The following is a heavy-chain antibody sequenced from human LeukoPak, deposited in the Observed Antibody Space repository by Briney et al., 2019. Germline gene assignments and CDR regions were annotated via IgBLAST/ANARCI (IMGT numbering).Heavy chain of an antibody. V-gene: IGHV1-2*02. Sequence: GASVKVSCKASGYTFTSYYMHWVRQAPGQGLEWMGWINPNSGGTNYAQKFQGRVTMTRDTSISTAYMELSRLRSDDTAVYYCASTSSTSRTYYYGMDVWGQGTTVTVSS. D-gene: IGHD2-2*01. CDR3: ASTSSTSRTYYYGMDV. J-gene: IGHJ6*02. CDR2: INPNSGGT. CDR1: GYTFTSYY.